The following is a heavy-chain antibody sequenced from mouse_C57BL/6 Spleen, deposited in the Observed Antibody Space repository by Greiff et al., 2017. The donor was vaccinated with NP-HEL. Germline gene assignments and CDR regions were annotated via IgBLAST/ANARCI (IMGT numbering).Heavy chain of an antibody. CDR1: GYTFTSYW. V-gene: IGHV1S81*02. CDR2: TNPTNGRT. J-gene: IGHJ2*01. D-gene: IGHD1-1*01. CDR3: ARIKKIVATYLDY. Sequence: VQLQQSGADLVKAGASVQMSCKASGYTFTSYWMHWVKQRLGQGLEWFAETNPTNGRTYYNEKFKCKATLTVDTSSSTAYMLLSGPTFEDSAVYDCARIKKIVATYLDYWGQGTTLTVST.